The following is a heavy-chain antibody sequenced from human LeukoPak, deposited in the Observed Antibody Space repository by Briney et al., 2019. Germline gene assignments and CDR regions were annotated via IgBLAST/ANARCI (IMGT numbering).Heavy chain of an antibody. V-gene: IGHV4-59*01. Sequence: PSETLSLTCTVSGGSINSYYWSWIRQPPGKGLEWIGYIYYSGSTNYNPSLKSRVTISVDTSKNQFSLKLSSVTAADTAVYYCARDRVGAAAGTFDYWGQGTLVTVSS. CDR3: ARDRVGAAAGTFDY. D-gene: IGHD6-13*01. CDR2: IYYSGST. J-gene: IGHJ4*02. CDR1: GGSINSYY.